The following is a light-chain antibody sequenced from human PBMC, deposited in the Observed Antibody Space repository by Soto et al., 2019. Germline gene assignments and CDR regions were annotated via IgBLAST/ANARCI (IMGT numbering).Light chain of an antibody. CDR3: ISYTSTSTWV. V-gene: IGLV2-14*01. CDR1: SSDIGGYNY. J-gene: IGLJ3*02. CDR2: DVS. Sequence: QSVLTQPASVSGSPGQSITISCTGTSSDIGGYNYVSWYQQHPGKVPKLMIYDVSNRPSGVSYRFSGSKSGNAASLTISGLQAEDEADYYCISYTSTSTWVFGGGTKLTVL.